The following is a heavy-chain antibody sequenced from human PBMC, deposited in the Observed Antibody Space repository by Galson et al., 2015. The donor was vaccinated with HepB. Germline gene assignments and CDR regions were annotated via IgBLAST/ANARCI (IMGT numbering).Heavy chain of an antibody. CDR1: GYTFTSYY. CDR3: ARTFRDYGSGSPRGGGWFDP. J-gene: IGHJ5*02. D-gene: IGHD3-10*01. V-gene: IGHV1-46*03. Sequence: SVKVSCKASGYTFTSYYMHWVRQAPGQGLEWMGIINPSGGSTSYAQKFQGRVTMTRDTSTSTVYMELSSLRSEDTAVYYCARTFRDYGSGSPRGGGWFDPWGQGTLVTVSS. CDR2: INPSGGST.